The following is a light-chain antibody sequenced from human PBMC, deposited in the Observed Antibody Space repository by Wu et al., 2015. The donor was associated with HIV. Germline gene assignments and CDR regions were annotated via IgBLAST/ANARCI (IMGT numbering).Light chain of an antibody. CDR3: QQRSDWFT. CDR2: DAS. Sequence: EFVLTQSPATLSLSPGERATLSCRASQNIKNYLAWYQQKPGQAPRLLIYDASHRATGIPARFSGSGSGTDFTLTISSLEPEDFAVYYCQQRSDWFTFGGGTKVEI. V-gene: IGKV3-11*01. J-gene: IGKJ4*01. CDR1: QNIKNY.